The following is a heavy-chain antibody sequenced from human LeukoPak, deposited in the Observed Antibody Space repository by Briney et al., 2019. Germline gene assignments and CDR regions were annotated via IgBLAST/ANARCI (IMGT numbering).Heavy chain of an antibody. V-gene: IGHV1-69*06. J-gene: IGHJ5*02. CDR1: GGTFSSYA. D-gene: IGHD2-2*02. Sequence: GASVKVSCKASGGTFSSYAISWVRQAPGQGLEWMGGIIPIFGTANYAQKFQGRVTITADKSTSTAYMELSSLRSEDMAVYYCARDPSTYTDWFDPWGQGTLVTVSS. CDR2: IIPIFGTA. CDR3: ARDPSTYTDWFDP.